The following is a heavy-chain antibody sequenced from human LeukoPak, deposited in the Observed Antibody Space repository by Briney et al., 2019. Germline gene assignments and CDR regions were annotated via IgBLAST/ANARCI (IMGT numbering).Heavy chain of an antibody. V-gene: IGHV1-2*04. CDR1: GYTFTGYY. Sequence: ASVKVSCKASGYTFTGYYMHWVRQAPGQGLEWMGWINPNSGGTNYAQKFQGWVTMTRDTSISTAYMELSRLRSDDTAVYYCARDASDIVVVPAAIRGNWFDPWGQGTLVTVSS. CDR3: ARDASDIVVVPAAIRGNWFDP. D-gene: IGHD2-2*02. CDR2: INPNSGGT. J-gene: IGHJ5*02.